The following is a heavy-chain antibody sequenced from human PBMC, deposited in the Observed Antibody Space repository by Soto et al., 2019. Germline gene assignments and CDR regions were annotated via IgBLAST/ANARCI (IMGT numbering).Heavy chain of an antibody. J-gene: IGHJ5*02. CDR3: VHRRAAATRCWFEV. Sequence: VSEEVSCKVSGYTFTELSMHWVRQAPGKGLEWMGGFDPEDGETIYAPKFQGRVTMTEDTSTDTAYMELSGLRSVDTATYFCVHRRAAATRCWFEVWGPGTLVTVSS. CDR1: GYTFTELS. CDR2: FDPEDGET. D-gene: IGHD6-13*01. V-gene: IGHV1-24*01.